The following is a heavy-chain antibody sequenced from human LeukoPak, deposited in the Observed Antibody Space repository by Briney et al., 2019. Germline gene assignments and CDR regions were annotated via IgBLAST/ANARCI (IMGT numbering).Heavy chain of an antibody. V-gene: IGHV4-59*01. Sequence: SETLSLTCTVSGGSITTYYWTWIRQPPGKGLEWIGYIYSSGSTNYNPSLKSRVTISVDTSRNQFSLKLSSVTAADTAVYYCARGGVVMSGSHFDPWGQGTLVTVSS. CDR1: GGSITTYY. CDR2: IYSSGST. D-gene: IGHD3-3*01. J-gene: IGHJ5*02. CDR3: ARGGVVMSGSHFDP.